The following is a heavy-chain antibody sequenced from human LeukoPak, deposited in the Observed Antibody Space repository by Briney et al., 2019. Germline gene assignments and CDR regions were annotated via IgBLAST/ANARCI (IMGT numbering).Heavy chain of an antibody. CDR2: ISYDGSNK. Sequence: GRSLRLSCAASGFTFSSYAMHWVRQAPGKGLEWVAVISYDGSNKYYADSVKGRFTISRDNSKNTLYLQVNSLRAEDTAVYYCAKGNWDGYNYADYWGQGTLVTVSS. J-gene: IGHJ4*02. D-gene: IGHD5-24*01. V-gene: IGHV3-30*04. CDR3: AKGNWDGYNYADY. CDR1: GFTFSSYA.